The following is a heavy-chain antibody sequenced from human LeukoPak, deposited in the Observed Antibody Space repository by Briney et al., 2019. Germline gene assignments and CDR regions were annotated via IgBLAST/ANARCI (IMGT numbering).Heavy chain of an antibody. V-gene: IGHV3-23*01. CDR3: AKDRMVVTAIYDY. J-gene: IGHJ4*02. D-gene: IGHD2-21*02. CDR1: GFAFSSYA. Sequence: GGSLRLSCAASGFAFSSYAMSWVRQAPGKGLEWVSAISGSGGSTYYADSVKGRFTISRDNSKNTLYLQMNSLRAEDTAVYYCAKDRMVVTAIYDYWGQGTLVTVSS. CDR2: ISGSGGST.